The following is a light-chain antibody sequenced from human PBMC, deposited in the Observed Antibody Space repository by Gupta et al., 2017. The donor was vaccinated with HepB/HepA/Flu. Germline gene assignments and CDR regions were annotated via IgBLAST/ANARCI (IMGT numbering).Light chain of an antibody. CDR2: NDT. CDR1: AFPKQY. J-gene: IGLJ2*01. V-gene: IGLV3-25*03. CDR3: QSADSSGSYRV. Sequence: SYALTQPPSMSVSPGQTARITCSGDAFPKQYSYWYQQKPGQAPVVVIYNDTERPSGIPERFSGSSSGTTVTLTISGVQAEDEADYYCQSADSSGSYRVFGGGTKLTVL.